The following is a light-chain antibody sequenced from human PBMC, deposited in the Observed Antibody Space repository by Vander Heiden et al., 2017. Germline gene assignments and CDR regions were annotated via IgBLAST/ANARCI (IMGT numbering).Light chain of an antibody. V-gene: IGKV3-20*01. CDR1: QTIGSSS. J-gene: IGKJ2*01. CDR2: GAS. CDR3: QHYGSSRRT. Sequence: VLTQSPRSLSLSPGETATLSCRASQTIGSSSLAWYQQKPGEAPRLLIYGASRRATGIPDRFSVSGSGTDFTLSIRSLEPEDFAVYYCQHYGSSRRTFGQGTKLQIK.